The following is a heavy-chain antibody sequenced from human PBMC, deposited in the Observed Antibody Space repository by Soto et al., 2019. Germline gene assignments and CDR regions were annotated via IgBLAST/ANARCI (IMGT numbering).Heavy chain of an antibody. J-gene: IGHJ1*01. CDR3: ATNGCYYDTSGPKDVPH. CDR1: GGSINTGGYY. V-gene: IGHV4-31*03. D-gene: IGHD3-22*01. Sequence: PSETLSLTCTVSGGSINTGGYYWSWIRQHPGKGLECIGYIYYSGTTYYNPSLKSRVTISVDASKSQFSLKLSSVTAADTAVYYCATNGCYYDTSGPKDVPHWGQGTLVTVSS. CDR2: IYYSGTT.